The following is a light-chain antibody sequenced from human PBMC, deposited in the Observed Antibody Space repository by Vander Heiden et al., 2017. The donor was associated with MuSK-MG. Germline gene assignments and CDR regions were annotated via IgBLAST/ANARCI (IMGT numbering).Light chain of an antibody. CDR3: LHDYTYPWT. J-gene: IGKJ1*01. CDR2: AAS. CDR1: QGIGNN. Sequence: AIQMTQSPSSLSASVGDRVTITCRASQGIGNNLGWYQQKPGEAPKLLIYAASTLQSGVPSRFSGSGSGTDFTLTISSLQPEDFATYYCLHDYTYPWTFGQGTKVEVK. V-gene: IGKV1-6*01.